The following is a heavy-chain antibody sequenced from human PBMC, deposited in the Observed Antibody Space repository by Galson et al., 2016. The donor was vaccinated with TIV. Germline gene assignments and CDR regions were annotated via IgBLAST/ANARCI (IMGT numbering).Heavy chain of an antibody. CDR3: VRARVKHFDF. CDR2: IIPLIRAS. CDR1: GDTFNTYA. Sequence: KVSCKVSGDTFNTYAVSWVRQAPGHGLEWMGTIIPLIRASTSAQRFQGRVSITADTSATTAYMETYMELSILKSEDTAVYYCVRARVKHFDFWGQRTLVTVSS. V-gene: IGHV1-69*04. J-gene: IGHJ4*02.